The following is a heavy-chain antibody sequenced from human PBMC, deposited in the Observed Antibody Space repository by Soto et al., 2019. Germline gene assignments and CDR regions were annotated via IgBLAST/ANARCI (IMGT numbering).Heavy chain of an antibody. Sequence: GVSLRLSCIASGFTFRNYAMAWVRHAPGEDLEWVSAIGTSGTPTLYADSVKSRFSISRDDSRNTVSLQMNSLGVEDTATYYCTRILWSSRRDALDIWGQGTTVTVSS. D-gene: IGHD2-21*01. CDR2: IGTSGTPT. V-gene: IGHV3-23*01. CDR1: GFTFRNYA. J-gene: IGHJ6*02. CDR3: TRILWSSRRDALDI.